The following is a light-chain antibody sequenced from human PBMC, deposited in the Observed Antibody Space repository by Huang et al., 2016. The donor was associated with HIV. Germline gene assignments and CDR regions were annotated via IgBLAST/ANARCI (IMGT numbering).Light chain of an antibody. V-gene: IGKV3-20*01. CDR1: QSVSSSY. CDR3: QQYGSSPGT. Sequence: EIVLTQSPGTLSLSPGERATLSCRASQSVSSSYLAWYQQKPGQAPRLLIYGASSRVSGSPDRFSGSGSGTDFTLTISRLEPEDFAVYYCQQYGSSPGTFGGGTKVEIK. J-gene: IGKJ4*01. CDR2: GAS.